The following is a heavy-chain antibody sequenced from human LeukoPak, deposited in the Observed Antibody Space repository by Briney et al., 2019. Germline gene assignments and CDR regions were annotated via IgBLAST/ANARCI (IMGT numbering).Heavy chain of an antibody. J-gene: IGHJ4*02. Sequence: SETLSLTCAVYGGSFSGYYWSWIRQPPGKGLEWIGEINHSGSTNYNPSLKSRVTISIDTSKNQFSLKVSSVTAADTAVYYCARGGYCGGDCYFYYWGQGTLVTVSS. CDR2: INHSGST. D-gene: IGHD2-21*02. CDR3: ARGGYCGGDCYFYY. CDR1: GGSFSGYY. V-gene: IGHV4-34*01.